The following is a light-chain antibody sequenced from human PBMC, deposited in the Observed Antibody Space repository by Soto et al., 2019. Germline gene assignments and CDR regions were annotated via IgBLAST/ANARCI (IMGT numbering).Light chain of an antibody. V-gene: IGLV2-8*01. CDR3: SSYVGTNSYV. CDR1: RNEVGGYNY. J-gene: IGLJ1*01. CDR2: EVS. Sequence: QSALTQPPSASGSPGQSVTISCTGNRNEVGGYNYVSWYQQHPGKAPKLMIYEVSKRPSGVPDRFSGSKSGNTASLTVSGLQAEDEADYYCSSYVGTNSYVFGTGTKVTVL.